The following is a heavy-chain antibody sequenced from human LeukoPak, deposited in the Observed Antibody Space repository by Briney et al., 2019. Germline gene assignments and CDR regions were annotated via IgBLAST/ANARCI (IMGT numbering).Heavy chain of an antibody. CDR3: ARDQAARGLGSP. J-gene: IGHJ4*02. CDR2: IYYSGST. Sequence: SETLSLTCTVSGGSISSYYWSWIRQPPGKGLEWIGYIYYSGSTNYNPSLKSRVTIPVDRSKNQFSLKLSSVTAADTAVYYCARDQAARGLGSPWGQGTLVTVSS. CDR1: GGSISSYY. D-gene: IGHD6-6*01. V-gene: IGHV4-59*12.